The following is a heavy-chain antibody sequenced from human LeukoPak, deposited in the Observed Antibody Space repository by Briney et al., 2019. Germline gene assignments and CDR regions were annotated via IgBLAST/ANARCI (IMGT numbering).Heavy chain of an antibody. J-gene: IGHJ4*02. CDR2: IYYTGST. CDR3: ARSGTVTGYLY. V-gene: IGHV4-59*01. D-gene: IGHD3-9*01. Sequence: SGTLSLTCDVSGGSLSSYYWTWIRQLPGKGLEWIGYIYYTGSTNYNPSLKSRVTMSVDTSKNQSSLNLNSVTAADTAVYYCARSGTVTGYLYWGQGALVTVSS. CDR1: GGSLSSYY.